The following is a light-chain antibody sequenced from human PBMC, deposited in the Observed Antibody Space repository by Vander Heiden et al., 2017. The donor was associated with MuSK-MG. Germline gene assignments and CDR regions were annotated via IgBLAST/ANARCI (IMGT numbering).Light chain of an antibody. CDR1: QDISNY. V-gene: IGKV1-33*01. Sequence: DIQMTQSPSSLSASVGDRVTITFQASQDISNYLNWYQQKPGKAPTLLIYDASNLETGVPSRFSGSGSGTDFTFTISSLQPEDIATYYCQQYDNRPLTFGGGTKVEIK. CDR2: DAS. J-gene: IGKJ4*01. CDR3: QQYDNRPLT.